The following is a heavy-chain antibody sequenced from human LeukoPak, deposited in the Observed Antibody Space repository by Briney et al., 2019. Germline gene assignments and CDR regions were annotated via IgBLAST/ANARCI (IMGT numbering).Heavy chain of an antibody. CDR2: IYYSGST. CDR1: GGSISSYY. CDR3: ARLPDYYSRHGAPG. Sequence: SETLSLTCTVSGGSISSYYWSWIRQPPGKGLEWIGYIYYSGSTNYNPSLKSRVTISVDTSKNQFSLKLSSVTAADTAVYYCARLPDYYSRHGAPGWGQGTLVTVSS. D-gene: IGHD3-10*01. V-gene: IGHV4-59*12. J-gene: IGHJ4*02.